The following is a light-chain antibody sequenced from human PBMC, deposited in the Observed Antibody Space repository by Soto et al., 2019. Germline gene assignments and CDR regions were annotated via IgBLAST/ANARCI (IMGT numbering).Light chain of an antibody. CDR3: QSYDSSKHWV. CDR2: EDN. J-gene: IGLJ3*02. V-gene: IGLV6-57*04. CDR1: SGSIASNY. Sequence: NFMLTQPHSVSESPGKTVTISCTRSSGSIASNYVQWYQQRPGSAPTTVIYEDNQRPSGVPDRFSGSIDSSSNSASLTISGLKNEDEADYYCQSYDSSKHWVFGGGTKLTVL.